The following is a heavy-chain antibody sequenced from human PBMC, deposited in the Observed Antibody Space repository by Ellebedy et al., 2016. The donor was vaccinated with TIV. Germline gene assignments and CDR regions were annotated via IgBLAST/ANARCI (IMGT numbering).Heavy chain of an antibody. Sequence: GESQKISCAASGFTVGNNYMSWVRQAPGKGLEWVALIYSVGSTDYADSVRGRFTVSRDNSKNTLYLQLNSLKAEDTAVYYCAKRSVTVADTGLLYWGQGTLVTVSS. J-gene: IGHJ4*02. CDR2: IYSVGST. D-gene: IGHD6-19*01. CDR3: AKRSVTVADTGLLY. CDR1: GFTVGNNY. V-gene: IGHV3-66*01.